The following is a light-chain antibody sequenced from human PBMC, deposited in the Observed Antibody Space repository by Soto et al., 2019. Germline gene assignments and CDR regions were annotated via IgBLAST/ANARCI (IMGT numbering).Light chain of an antibody. J-gene: IGKJ5*01. CDR3: QQRSNWPPA. V-gene: IGKV3-11*01. CDR2: DAS. CDR1: QSISSY. Sequence: EIVLTQSQATLSWSPGERATLXWRASQSISSYLAWYQQKPGQAPRLLIYDASNRATGIPARFSGSGSGTDFTLTISSLEPEDFAVYYCQQRSNWPPAFGQGTRLEIK.